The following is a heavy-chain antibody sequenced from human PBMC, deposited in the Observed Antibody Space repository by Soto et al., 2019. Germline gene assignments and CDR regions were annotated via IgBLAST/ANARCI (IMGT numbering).Heavy chain of an antibody. J-gene: IGHJ4*02. V-gene: IGHV3-48*01. Sequence: GGSLRLSCVASGFTFSSYNMDWVRQAPGKGLEWVSFITTTGSDMYYPDSVKGRFTISRDNARNSLYLQVNSLRADDTAMYYSARDRGDGYIDYWGQGTLVTVSS. CDR1: GFTFSSYN. CDR2: ITTTGSDM. CDR3: ARDRGDGYIDY.